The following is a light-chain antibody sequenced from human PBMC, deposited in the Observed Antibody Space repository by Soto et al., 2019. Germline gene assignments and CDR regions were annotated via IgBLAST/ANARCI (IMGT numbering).Light chain of an antibody. CDR2: IND. CDR3: AAWDDSLNAL. V-gene: IGLV1-44*01. CDR1: SSNIGDNP. J-gene: IGLJ1*01. Sequence: QSVLTQPPSASGTPGQRITISCSGSSSNIGDNPVNWYQQLPGAAPKLLIYINDQRPSGVPDRFSGSKSGTSASLAISGLQPEDEAAYYCAAWDDSLNALSGTGTTVTVL.